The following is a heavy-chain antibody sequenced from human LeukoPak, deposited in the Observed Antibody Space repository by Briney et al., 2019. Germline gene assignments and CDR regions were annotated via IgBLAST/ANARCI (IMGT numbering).Heavy chain of an antibody. D-gene: IGHD5-24*01. CDR3: ARAKGSGDGYPYYYYYMDV. Sequence: GGSLTLSCTASGFTVSSNYMSWIRQAPGKGLEWVAVIYSGGSTYYADSVKGRFTISRDNSKNTLYLQMNSLRAEDTAVYHCARAKGSGDGYPYYYYYMDVWGKGTTVTVSS. J-gene: IGHJ6*03. V-gene: IGHV3-53*01. CDR2: IYSGGST. CDR1: GFTVSSNY.